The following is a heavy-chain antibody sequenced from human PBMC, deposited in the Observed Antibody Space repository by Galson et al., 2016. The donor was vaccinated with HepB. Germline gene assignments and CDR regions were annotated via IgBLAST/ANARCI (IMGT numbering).Heavy chain of an antibody. CDR2: IGGDGAT. J-gene: IGHJ4*02. CDR3: TKRCMTNTCHNADDF. V-gene: IGHV3-23*01. D-gene: IGHD2-8*01. CDR1: GFTFTHNI. Sequence: SLRLSCAASGFTFTHNIMSWARPAPGKGLEWVSTIGGDGATFYGDSVKGRFTISRDDSKSTLYLRMGSLRVEDTATYHCTKRCMTNTCHNADDFWGQGTLVTVSS.